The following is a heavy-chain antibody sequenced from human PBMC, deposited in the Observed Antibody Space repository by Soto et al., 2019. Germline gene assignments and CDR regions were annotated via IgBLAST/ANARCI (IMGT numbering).Heavy chain of an antibody. CDR3: AGEPKGGSCYQCLDY. J-gene: IGHJ4*02. CDR2: IYHSGST. V-gene: IGHV4-4*02. Sequence: QVQLQESGPGLVKPSGTLSLTCAVSSGSISSSNWWSWARHPPGKGLEWIGEIYHSGSTNYNPSLQSRLNISVDKSKNQFTLKLSSVTAADTGVYYCAGEPKGGSCYQCLDYWGQGTLVTVSS. D-gene: IGHD2-15*01. CDR1: SGSISSSNW.